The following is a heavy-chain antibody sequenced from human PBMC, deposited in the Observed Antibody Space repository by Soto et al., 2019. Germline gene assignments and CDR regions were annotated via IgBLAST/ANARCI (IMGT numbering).Heavy chain of an antibody. CDR2: IYPGDSDT. CDR3: ARTVAGVYYYYGMDV. CDR1: GYSFTSYW. Sequence: PGESLKISCKGSGYSFTSYWIGWVRQMPWKGLEWMGIIYPGDSDTRYSPSFQGQVTISADKSISTAYLQWSSLKASDTAMYYYARTVAGVYYYYGMDVWGQGTTVTVSS. D-gene: IGHD3-10*01. J-gene: IGHJ6*02. V-gene: IGHV5-51*01.